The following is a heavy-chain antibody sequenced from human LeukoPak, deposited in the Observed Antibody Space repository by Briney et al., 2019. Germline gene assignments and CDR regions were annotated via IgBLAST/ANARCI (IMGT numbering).Heavy chain of an antibody. CDR3: ARDKDIVVLSAAGGIDY. J-gene: IGHJ4*02. D-gene: IGHD2-2*01. Sequence: GASVKVSCKASGYTFTSYAIHWVRQAPGQRLEWMGWINAGNGNTKYSQKFQGRVTITRDTSASTAYMELSSLRSEDTAVYYCARDKDIVVLSAAGGIDYWGQGTLVTVSS. CDR1: GYTFTSYA. V-gene: IGHV1-3*01. CDR2: INAGNGNT.